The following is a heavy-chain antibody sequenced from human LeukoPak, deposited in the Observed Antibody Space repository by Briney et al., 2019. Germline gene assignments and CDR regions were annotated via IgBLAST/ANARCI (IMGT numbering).Heavy chain of an antibody. CDR1: GGSISSYY. CDR2: IYYSGST. V-gene: IGHV4-59*06. Sequence: SETLSLTCTVSGGSISSYYWSWIRQHPGKGLEWIGYIYYSGSTYYNPSLKSRVTISVDTSKNQFSLKLSSVTAADTAVYYCARESPGMATINGDYFDYWGQGTLVTVSS. CDR3: ARESPGMATINGDYFDY. D-gene: IGHD5-24*01. J-gene: IGHJ4*02.